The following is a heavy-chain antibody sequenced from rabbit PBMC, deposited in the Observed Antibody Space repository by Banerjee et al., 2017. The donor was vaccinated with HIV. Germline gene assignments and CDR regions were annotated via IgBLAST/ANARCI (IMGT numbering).Heavy chain of an antibody. CDR3: ARYDAGSGYGL. CDR2: IYAGSSGST. D-gene: IGHD8-1*01. Sequence: QEQLEESGGDLVKPEGSLTLTCTASGFSFSSGYDICWVRQAPGKGLEWIACIYAGSSGSTYYASWAKGRFTISKTSSTTVTLQMTSLTAADTATYFCARYDAGSGYGLWGPGTLVTVS. J-gene: IGHJ4*01. V-gene: IGHV1S45*01. CDR1: GFSFSSGYD.